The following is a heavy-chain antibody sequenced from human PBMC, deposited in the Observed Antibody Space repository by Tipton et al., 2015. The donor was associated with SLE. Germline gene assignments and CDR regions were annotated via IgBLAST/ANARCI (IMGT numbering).Heavy chain of an antibody. D-gene: IGHD6-19*01. J-gene: IGHJ3*02. CDR3: ARDRAPSPVAGFPCDI. CDR1: GYTFTSYG. Sequence: QLVQSGPEAKKPGASVKVSCKASGYTFTSYGISWVRQAPGQGLEWMGWISAYTGNTNYAQKLQGRVTMTTDTSTSTAYMELRSLRSDDTAVYYCARDRAPSPVAGFPCDIWGQGTMVTVSS. V-gene: IGHV1-18*01. CDR2: ISAYTGNT.